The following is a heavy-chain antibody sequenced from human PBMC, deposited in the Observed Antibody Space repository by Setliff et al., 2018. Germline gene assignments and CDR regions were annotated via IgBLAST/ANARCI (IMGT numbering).Heavy chain of an antibody. CDR1: GDTFSTYA. CDR3: SRLVRYCTTTTCQSVPGAEV. Sequence: ASVKVSCKASGDTFSTYALSWVRQAPGQGLEWMGWISAYNGHTYSAQKFQARVTLTTDTSTSTAYMELRSLRSDDTAVYYCSRLVRYCTTTTCQSVPGAEVWGQGTLVTVS. CDR2: ISAYNGHT. D-gene: IGHD2-8*01. J-gene: IGHJ4*02. V-gene: IGHV1-18*01.